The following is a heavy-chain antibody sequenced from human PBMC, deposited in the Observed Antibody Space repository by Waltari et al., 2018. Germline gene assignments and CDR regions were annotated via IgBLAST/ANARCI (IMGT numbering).Heavy chain of an antibody. CDR3: ARGANIAAADYYYYMDV. J-gene: IGHJ6*03. D-gene: IGHD6-13*01. CDR1: GGSISSYY. V-gene: IGHV4-4*09. CDR2: IYTSGST. Sequence: QVQLKESGPGLVKPSETLSLTCTVSGGSISSYYWSWIRQPPGKGLEWIGYIYTSGSTNYNPSLKSRVTISVDTSKNQFSLKLSSVTAADTAVYYCARGANIAAADYYYYMDVWGKGTTVTVSS.